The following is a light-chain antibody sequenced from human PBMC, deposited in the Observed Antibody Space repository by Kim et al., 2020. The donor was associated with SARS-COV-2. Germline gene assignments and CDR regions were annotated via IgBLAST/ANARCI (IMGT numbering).Light chain of an antibody. Sequence: IVLTQSPGTLSLSPGERATLSCRASQSITSSYLAWYQQRPGQPPRLLIYDASSRATGIPDRFSGSGSGTDFTLTISRLEPGDFAVYYCQQRSNWPTFGPGTKVDIK. CDR2: DAS. J-gene: IGKJ3*01. CDR3: QQRSNWPT. V-gene: IGKV3D-20*02. CDR1: QSITSSY.